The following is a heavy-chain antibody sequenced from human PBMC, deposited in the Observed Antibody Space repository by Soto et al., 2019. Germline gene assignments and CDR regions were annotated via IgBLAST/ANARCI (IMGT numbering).Heavy chain of an antibody. CDR2: INAGNGNT. D-gene: IGHD7-27*01. J-gene: IGHJ6*02. CDR3: ARDWARAEEV. CDR1: GYTFTVYP. Sequence: ASVNLSCQPSGYTFTVYPIHWLRQAPGQGLAWMGWINAGNGNTKYSQKFQGRVTITRDTSASTAYMELSSLTSEDTAVYYCARDWARAEEVLGRCTTVT. V-gene: IGHV1-3*01.